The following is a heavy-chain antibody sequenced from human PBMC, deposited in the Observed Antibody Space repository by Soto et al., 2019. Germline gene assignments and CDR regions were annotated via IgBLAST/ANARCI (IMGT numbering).Heavy chain of an antibody. CDR2: IDPSDSNS. D-gene: IGHD6-19*01. J-gene: IGHJ4*02. V-gene: IGHV5-10-1*01. Sequence: GESLKISCEGSGYSFTSNWITWVRQMPGRGLEWMGRIDPSDSNSVYSPSFQGHVTMSADKSISTAYLQWSSLKASDTAVYYCARRGTRISGWDYWGQGTPVTVSS. CDR1: GYSFTSNW. CDR3: ARRGTRISGWDY.